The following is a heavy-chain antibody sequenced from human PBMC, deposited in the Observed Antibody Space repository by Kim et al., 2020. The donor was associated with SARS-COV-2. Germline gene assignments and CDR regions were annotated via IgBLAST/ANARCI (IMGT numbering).Heavy chain of an antibody. CDR1: GFTFSSYS. D-gene: IGHD3-10*01. CDR2: ISSSSSYI. J-gene: IGHJ4*02. CDR3: ARVLQSDSGSYHLDY. Sequence: GGSLRLSCAASGFTFSSYSMNWVRQAPGKGLEWVSSISSSSSYIYYADSVKGRFTISRDNAKNSLYLQMNSLRAEDTAVYYCARVLQSDSGSYHLDYWGQGTLVTVSS. V-gene: IGHV3-21*01.